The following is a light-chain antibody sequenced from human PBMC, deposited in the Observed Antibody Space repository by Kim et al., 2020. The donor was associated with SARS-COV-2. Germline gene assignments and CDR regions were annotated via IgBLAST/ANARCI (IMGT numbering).Light chain of an antibody. V-gene: IGLV2-14*03. CDR3: SSFTTTTARV. CDR2: DVT. CDR1: TSDVGAYDY. Sequence: SITISCTGTTSDVGAYDYVSWYQQFPGNAPKIIIYDVTHRPSGVSDRFSGSKSGNTASLTISGLQADDEADYYCSSFTTTTARVFGGGTKVTVL. J-gene: IGLJ3*02.